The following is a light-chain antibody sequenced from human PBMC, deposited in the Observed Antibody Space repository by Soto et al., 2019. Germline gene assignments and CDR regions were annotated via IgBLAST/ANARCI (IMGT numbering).Light chain of an antibody. CDR2: DAS. J-gene: IGKJ5*01. Sequence: IQLTQSPSSLSASVGERVTITCRASQGISSYLAWYQQKPGKAPNLLIYDASILQSGVPSRFSGIGSGTDFTLTISSLQPEDFATYYCQQLNSYPLITFGQGTRLEIK. CDR1: QGISSY. V-gene: IGKV1-9*01. CDR3: QQLNSYPLIT.